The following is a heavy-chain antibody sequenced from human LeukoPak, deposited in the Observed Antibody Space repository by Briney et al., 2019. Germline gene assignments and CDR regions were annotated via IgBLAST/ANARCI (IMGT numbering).Heavy chain of an antibody. CDR1: GYTFAGYY. D-gene: IGHD2-8*02. V-gene: IGHV1-2*02. CDR3: AREWRGTGTYCFDY. Sequence: ASVKVSCKASGYTFAGYYIHWVRQAPGQGLEWMGWINPNNGDTKYAQKFQGRVTMTRDTSITTAHMELSSLKSDDTAVYYCAREWRGTGTYCFDYWGQGILVTVSS. CDR2: INPNNGDT. J-gene: IGHJ4*02.